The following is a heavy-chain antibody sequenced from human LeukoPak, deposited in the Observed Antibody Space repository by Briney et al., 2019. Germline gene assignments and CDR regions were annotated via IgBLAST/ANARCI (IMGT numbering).Heavy chain of an antibody. CDR1: RGSISSGNYY. CDR3: ARVDGSCSGGSCPSGNWFNP. Sequence: SQTLSLTCTVSRGSISSGNYYWSWIRQPAGKGLEWIGRFHTRGSTNYNPSLKSRVIISVDTSKNQFSLKLNSVTAADTAVYYCARVDGSCSGGSCPSGNWFNPWGQGTLVTVSS. D-gene: IGHD2-15*01. V-gene: IGHV4-61*02. CDR2: FHTRGST. J-gene: IGHJ5*02.